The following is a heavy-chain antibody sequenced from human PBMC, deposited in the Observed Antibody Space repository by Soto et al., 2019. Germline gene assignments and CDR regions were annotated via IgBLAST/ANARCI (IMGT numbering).Heavy chain of an antibody. CDR3: ARDVDRRDYDSTGYSFDY. CDR1: GFTVSDNY. D-gene: IGHD3-22*01. Sequence: EVQLVESGGGLVQPGGSLRLSCAASGFTVSDNYMNWVRQAPGKGLQWVAVIYRGTTYYADSVKGRFTISRDNSKNTLYLQMSSLRPEDTALYYCARDVDRRDYDSTGYSFDYGVQGTLIAVSS. V-gene: IGHV3-66*01. CDR2: IYRGTT. J-gene: IGHJ4*02.